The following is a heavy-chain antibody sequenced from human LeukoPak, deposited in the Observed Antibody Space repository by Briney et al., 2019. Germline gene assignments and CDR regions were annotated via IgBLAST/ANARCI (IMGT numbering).Heavy chain of an antibody. CDR1: GGSISSYY. CDR2: IYYSGST. D-gene: IGHD5-18*01. CDR3: ARDRIGPGGIQLIYFDY. J-gene: IGHJ4*02. Sequence: SETLSLTCTVSGGSISSYYWSWIRQHPGKGLEWIGYIYYSGSTYYNPSLKSRVTISVDTSKNQFSLKLSSVTAADTAVYYCARDRIGPGGIQLIYFDYWGQGTLVTVSS. V-gene: IGHV4-59*06.